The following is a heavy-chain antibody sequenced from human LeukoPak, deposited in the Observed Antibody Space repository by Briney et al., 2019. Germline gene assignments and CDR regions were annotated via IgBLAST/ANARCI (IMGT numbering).Heavy chain of an antibody. J-gene: IGHJ5*02. Sequence: PGGSLRLSCAASGFTFSSYAMSWVRQAPGKGLEWVSAISGSGGSTYYADSVKGRFTISRDNSKNSLYLQMNSLRAEDTAVYYCARDHFDWLFLQSGFDPWGQGTLVTVSS. V-gene: IGHV3-23*01. CDR2: ISGSGGST. CDR1: GFTFSSYA. CDR3: ARDHFDWLFLQSGFDP. D-gene: IGHD3-9*01.